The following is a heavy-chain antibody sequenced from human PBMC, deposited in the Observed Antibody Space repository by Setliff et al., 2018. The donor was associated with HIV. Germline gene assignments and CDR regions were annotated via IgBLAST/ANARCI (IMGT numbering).Heavy chain of an antibody. CDR2: IYYTGNT. V-gene: IGHV4-59*08. D-gene: IGHD6-19*01. J-gene: IGHJ3*02. CDR1: GGSISSYY. Sequence: SETLSLTCSVSGGSISSYYWSWIRQSPGKGLEWIGYIYYTGNTNYNPSLKSRVTISVDTSKNQFSLKMTSVTAADTAVYYCARHYPRSDDAFDIWGQGTRVTVSS. CDR3: ARHYPRSDDAFDI.